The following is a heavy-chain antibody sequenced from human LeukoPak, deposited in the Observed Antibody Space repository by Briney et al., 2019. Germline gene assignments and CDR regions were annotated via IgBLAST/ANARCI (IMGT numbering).Heavy chain of an antibody. V-gene: IGHV3-30*03. CDR1: GFTFSSYG. J-gene: IGHJ6*03. CDR2: ISYDGSNK. Sequence: GGSLRLSCAASGFTFSSYGMHWVRQAPGKGLEWVAVISYDGSNKYYADSVKGRFTISRDNSKNTLYLQMNSLRAEDTAVYYCARELSSSWYYYYYYMDVWGKGTTVTISS. D-gene: IGHD6-13*01. CDR3: ARELSSSWYYYYYYMDV.